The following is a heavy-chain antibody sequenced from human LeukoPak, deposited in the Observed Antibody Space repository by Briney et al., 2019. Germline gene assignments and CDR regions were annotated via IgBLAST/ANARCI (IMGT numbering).Heavy chain of an antibody. J-gene: IGHJ6*02. CDR2: ISSNSGTI. CDR1: GFTFRSHS. V-gene: IGHV3-48*02. Sequence: GGSLRLSCAASGFTFRSHSMSWVRQGPGKGLECVSYISSNSGTIYYADSVKGRFTSSRDNAKNSLCLQMNSLREEDTAVYYCARDYYGMDVWGQGTTVTVSS. CDR3: ARDYYGMDV.